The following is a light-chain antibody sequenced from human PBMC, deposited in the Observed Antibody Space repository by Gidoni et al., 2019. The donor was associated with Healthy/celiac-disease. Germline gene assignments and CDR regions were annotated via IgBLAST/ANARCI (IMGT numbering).Light chain of an antibody. J-gene: IGLJ2*01. CDR3: QAWDSSTAGV. CDR2: QAS. Sequence: SYELTQPPSVSVSPGQTAIITFSGDQLGDKYACWFQQKPGQSPVLVIYQASKRPSGIPERFYGSNSGNTATLTISVTQSMDEADYYCQAWDSSTAGVFGGGTNLTVL. V-gene: IGLV3-1*01. CDR1: QLGDKY.